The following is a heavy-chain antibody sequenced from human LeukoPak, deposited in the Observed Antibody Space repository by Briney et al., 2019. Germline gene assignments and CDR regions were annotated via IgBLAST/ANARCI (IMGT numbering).Heavy chain of an antibody. CDR1: GFTFSSYT. D-gene: IGHD3-22*01. CDR3: ATALTSSYDSSGYPDYFDY. CDR2: IAYDGSNN. J-gene: IGHJ4*02. Sequence: GGSLRLSCAASGFTFSSYTIHWVRQAPGKGLEWEAAIAYDGSNNYYADSAKGRLTISRDNSKNTLYLQMNSLRAEDTAVYYCATALTSSYDSSGYPDYFDYWGQGTLVTVSS. V-gene: IGHV3-30-3*01.